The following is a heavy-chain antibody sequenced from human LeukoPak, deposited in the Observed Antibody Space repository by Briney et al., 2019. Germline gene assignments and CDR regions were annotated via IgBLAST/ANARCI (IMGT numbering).Heavy chain of an antibody. CDR3: AGGRGRPRHPIVVVPAASYYYYYGMDV. CDR1: GGSFSGYY. D-gene: IGHD2-2*01. V-gene: IGHV4-34*01. J-gene: IGHJ6*02. Sequence: SETLSLTCAVYGGSFSGYYWSWIRQPPGKGLEWIGEINHSGSTNYNPSLKSRVTISVDTSKNQFSLRLSSVTAADTAVYYCAGGRGRPRHPIVVVPAASYYYYYGMDVWGQGTTVTVSS. CDR2: INHSGST.